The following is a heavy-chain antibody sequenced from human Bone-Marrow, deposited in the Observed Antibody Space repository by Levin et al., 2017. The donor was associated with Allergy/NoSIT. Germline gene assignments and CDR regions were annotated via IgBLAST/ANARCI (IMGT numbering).Heavy chain of an antibody. CDR3: VRDGNHYYDTSGYPHYNGLDV. V-gene: IGHV1-18*01. CDR1: GYTFTSYG. Sequence: ASVKVSCKASGYTFTSYGISWVRQAPGQGLEWMAWISVYNGNTNYAQNLQGRVSMTTDTSTNTAYMELRSLRSDDTAVYYCVRDGNHYYDTSGYPHYNGLDVWGQGPTVTVSS. D-gene: IGHD3-22*01. J-gene: IGHJ6*02. CDR2: ISVYNGNT.